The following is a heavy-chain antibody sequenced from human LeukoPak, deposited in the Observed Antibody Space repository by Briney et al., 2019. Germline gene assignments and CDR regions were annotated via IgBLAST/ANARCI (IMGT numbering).Heavy chain of an antibody. Sequence: GGSLRLSCVASGFTFGKYWMSWVRQAPGKGLEWVANIKLDGSEKNYVDSVKGRFTVSRDNTKNSLYLQMNSLRAEDTAVFYCARDQYDTWSRRGNFDSWGQGTLVIVSS. J-gene: IGHJ4*02. CDR2: IKLDGSEK. CDR1: GFTFGKYW. V-gene: IGHV3-7*03. D-gene: IGHD3/OR15-3a*01. CDR3: ARDQYDTWSRRGNFDS.